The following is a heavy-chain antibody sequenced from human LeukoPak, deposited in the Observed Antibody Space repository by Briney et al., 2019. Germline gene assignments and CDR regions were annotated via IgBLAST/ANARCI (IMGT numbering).Heavy chain of an antibody. Sequence: PGGSLRLSCAASGFTFSNYWMTWVRQAPGKGLEWVANIKRDGSEKFYVDSVKGRFTVSRDNAKNSLYLQMNSLRAEDTAVYYCARDAGNSGYDILDHWGQGTLVTVSS. V-gene: IGHV3-7*03. D-gene: IGHD5-12*01. J-gene: IGHJ4*02. CDR1: GFTFSNYW. CDR2: IKRDGSEK. CDR3: ARDAGNSGYDILDH.